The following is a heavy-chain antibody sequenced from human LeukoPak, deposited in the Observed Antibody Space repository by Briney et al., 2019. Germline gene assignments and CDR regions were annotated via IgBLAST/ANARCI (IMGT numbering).Heavy chain of an antibody. CDR3: AKCGERYCARGSCYFDY. CDR2: ISYDGNNK. J-gene: IGHJ4*02. Sequence: GGSLRLSCAASAFTFSSYSMHWVRQAPGKGLEWVAVISYDGNNKFYADSVKGRFTISRDNSMNTLYLQMNSLRAEDTAVYYCAKCGERYCARGSCYFDYWGQGALVTVSS. D-gene: IGHD2-15*01. V-gene: IGHV3-30-3*02. CDR1: AFTFSSYS.